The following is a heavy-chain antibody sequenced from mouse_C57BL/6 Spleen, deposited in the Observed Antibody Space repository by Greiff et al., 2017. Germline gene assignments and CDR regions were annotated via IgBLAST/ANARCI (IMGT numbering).Heavy chain of an antibody. CDR1: GFSLTSYG. V-gene: IGHV2-6*03. CDR3: ARLGYYGPYAMDD. Sequence: VKVVEPGPGLVEPSQRLSISCTVSGFSLTSYGVHWVRQPPGKGLEWLVVIWSDGSTTYNSARKSRLSISQDNSNSQVFFKMNSLQTDDTAMYYCARLGYYGPYAMDDWGQGASVTVAS. D-gene: IGHD1-1*01. CDR2: IWSDGST. J-gene: IGHJ4*01.